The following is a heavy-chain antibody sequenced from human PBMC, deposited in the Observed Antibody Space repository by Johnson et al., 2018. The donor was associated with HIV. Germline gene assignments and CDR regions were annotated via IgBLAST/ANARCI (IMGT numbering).Heavy chain of an antibody. CDR2: TRNKANSYTT. CDR3: AKAPLSGYEDAFDI. D-gene: IGHD3-22*01. CDR1: GFTFSDHY. J-gene: IGHJ3*02. Sequence: EMQLVESGGGLVQPGGSLRLSCAASGFTFSDHYMDWVRQAPGKGLEWVGRTRNKANSYTTEYAASVKGRFTISRDDSKNSLYLQMNSLKTEDTAVYYCAKAPLSGYEDAFDIWGQGTMVTVSS. V-gene: IGHV3-72*01.